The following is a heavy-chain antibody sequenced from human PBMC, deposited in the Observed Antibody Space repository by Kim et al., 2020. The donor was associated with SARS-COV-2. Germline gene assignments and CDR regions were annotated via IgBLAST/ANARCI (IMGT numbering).Heavy chain of an antibody. Sequence: SETLSLTCTVSGGSISSYYWSWIRQPPGKGLEWIGYIYYSGNTNYNPSLKSRVTISVDTSKNQFSLKLSSVTAADTAVYYCARVERGYSGYDWMGIDYWGQGTLVTVSS. CDR2: IYYSGNT. D-gene: IGHD5-12*01. J-gene: IGHJ4*02. CDR1: GGSISSYY. V-gene: IGHV4-59*01. CDR3: ARVERGYSGYDWMGIDY.